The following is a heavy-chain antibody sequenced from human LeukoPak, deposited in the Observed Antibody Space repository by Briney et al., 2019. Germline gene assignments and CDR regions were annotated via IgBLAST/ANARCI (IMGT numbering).Heavy chain of an antibody. Sequence: GGSLRLSCAASGFTFSSYSMNWVRQAPGKGLEWVSSISSSSSYIYYADSVKGRFTISRDNSKNTLSLQMNSLRPEDTAVYHCAKDATTVTSQGDYWGQGTLVTVSS. CDR2: ISSSSSYI. CDR3: AKDATTVTSQGDY. D-gene: IGHD4-17*01. CDR1: GFTFSSYS. V-gene: IGHV3-21*01. J-gene: IGHJ4*02.